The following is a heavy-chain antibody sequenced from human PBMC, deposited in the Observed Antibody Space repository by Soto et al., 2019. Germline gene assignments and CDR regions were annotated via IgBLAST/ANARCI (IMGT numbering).Heavy chain of an antibody. CDR1: GFTFSSYG. V-gene: IGHV3-30*18. Sequence: QVQLVESGGGVVQPGRSLRLSCAASGFTFSSYGIHWVRQAPGKGLEWVAVISYDGSNKYYADSVKGRFTISRDNSKNPLYLQMNSLRAEDTAVYYCAKGAYAVVAASYFDYWGQGTLVTVSS. J-gene: IGHJ4*02. CDR2: ISYDGSNK. D-gene: IGHD2-15*01. CDR3: AKGAYAVVAASYFDY.